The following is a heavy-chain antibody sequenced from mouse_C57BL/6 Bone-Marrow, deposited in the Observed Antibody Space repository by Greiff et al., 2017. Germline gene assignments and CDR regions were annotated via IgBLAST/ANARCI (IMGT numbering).Heavy chain of an antibody. CDR1: GYTFTDYE. Sequence: LVESGAELVRPGASVTLSCKASGYTFTDYEMHWVKQTPVHGLEWIGAIDPETGGTAYNQRFKGKAILTADKSSSTAYMELRSLTSEDSAVYYCTRRAYDYDGRGFAYWGQGTLVTVSA. CDR3: TRRAYDYDGRGFAY. J-gene: IGHJ3*01. D-gene: IGHD2-4*01. CDR2: IDPETGGT. V-gene: IGHV1-15*01.